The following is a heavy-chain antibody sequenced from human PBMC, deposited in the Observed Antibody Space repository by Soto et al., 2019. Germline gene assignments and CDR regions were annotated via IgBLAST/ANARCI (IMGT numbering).Heavy chain of an antibody. CDR3: AREEMTTVSTNWCDP. J-gene: IGHJ5*02. CDR1: GGTFSSYA. D-gene: IGHD4-17*01. CDR2: IIPIFGTA. V-gene: IGHV1-69*13. Sequence: SVKVSCKASGGTFSSYAISWVRQAPGQGLEWMGGIIPIFGTANYAQKFQGRVTITADESTSTAYMELSSLRSEDTAVYYCAREEMTTVSTNWCDPWGQGTVVTVSS.